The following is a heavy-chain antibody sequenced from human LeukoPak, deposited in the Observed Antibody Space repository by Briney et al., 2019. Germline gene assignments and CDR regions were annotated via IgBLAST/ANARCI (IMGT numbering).Heavy chain of an antibody. V-gene: IGHV4-4*07. CDR1: GGSISSYY. D-gene: IGHD2-15*01. CDR2: IYTSGST. J-gene: IGHJ4*02. Sequence: SETLSLTCTVSGGSISSYYWSLIRQPAGKGLEWIGRIYTSGSTNYNPSLKSRVTMSVDTSKNQFSLKLSSVTAADTAEYYCAREGAPWSGPYLIDYWGQGTLVTVSS. CDR3: AREGAPWSGPYLIDY.